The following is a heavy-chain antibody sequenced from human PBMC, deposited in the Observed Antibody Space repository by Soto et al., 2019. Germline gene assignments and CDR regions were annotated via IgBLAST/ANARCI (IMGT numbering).Heavy chain of an antibody. Sequence: TSETLSLTCTVSGGSVSSGSYYWGWIRQPPGKGLEWIGYIYYSGITYYNPSLKSRVTISLDTSKNQFSLKLSSVTAADTAVYYCARGSSIAGLYYGMDVWGQGTTVTVSS. V-gene: IGHV4-61*01. CDR3: ARGSSIAGLYYGMDV. D-gene: IGHD6-6*01. CDR2: IYYSGIT. CDR1: GGSVSSGSYY. J-gene: IGHJ6*02.